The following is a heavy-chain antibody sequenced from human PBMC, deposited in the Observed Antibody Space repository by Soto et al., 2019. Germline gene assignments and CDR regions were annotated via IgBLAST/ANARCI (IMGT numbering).Heavy chain of an antibody. D-gene: IGHD3-10*01. CDR3: AGAPLARGLFARRTHYFVF. V-gene: IGHV4-34*01. Sequence: PSETLSLTCAVYGGSFNGYYWTWIRQPPGKGLEWIGEINRSEGTNYNPSLESRVAISVDTPKNQFSLKLSSVTAADTAVYFCAGAPLARGLFARRTHYFVFWGQGTLVTVSS. J-gene: IGHJ4*02. CDR2: INRSEGT. CDR1: GGSFNGYY.